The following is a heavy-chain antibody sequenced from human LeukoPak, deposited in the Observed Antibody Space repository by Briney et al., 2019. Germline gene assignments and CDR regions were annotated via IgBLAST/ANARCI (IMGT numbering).Heavy chain of an antibody. CDR2: INPNSGGT. D-gene: IGHD3-22*01. CDR1: GYTFTGYY. V-gene: IGHV1-2*06. CDR3: ARANTPYYYDSSGSPWGY. J-gene: IGHJ4*02. Sequence: ASVKVSCKASGYTFTGYYMHWVRQAPGQGLEWMGRINPNSGGTNYAQKFQGMVTMTRDTSISTAYMELSRLRSDDTAVYYCARANTPYYYDSSGSPWGYWGQGTLVTVSS.